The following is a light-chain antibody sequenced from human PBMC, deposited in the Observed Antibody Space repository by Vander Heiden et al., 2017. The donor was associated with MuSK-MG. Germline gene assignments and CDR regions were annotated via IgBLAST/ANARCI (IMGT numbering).Light chain of an antibody. V-gene: IGKV3-15*01. CDR1: QSVSSN. J-gene: IGKJ1*01. CDR3: KQYKNWPPGT. Sequence: EIVMTQSPATLSVSPGERATLSCRASQSVSSNLAWYQQKPGQAPRLLIYGASTRATGIPARFSGSGSGTEFTLTISSLQSEDFAVYYCKQYKNWPPGTFGQGTKVEIK. CDR2: GAS.